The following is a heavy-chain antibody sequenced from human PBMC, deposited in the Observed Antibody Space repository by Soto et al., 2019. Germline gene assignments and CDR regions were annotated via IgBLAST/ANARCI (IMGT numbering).Heavy chain of an antibody. CDR1: AYTFTSYG. CDR2: ISTYNGKS. CDR3: AKTLVTPGALQYYYGMDV. Sequence: GASVKVSCKASAYTFTSYGISWVRQAPGQGLEWVGWISTYNGKSNYAQKYQGRVTMTTDTSTSTAYMELSSLRFDDTAVYYCAKTLVTPGALQYYYGMDVWGQGTTVTVSS. D-gene: IGHD5-18*01. J-gene: IGHJ6*02. V-gene: IGHV1-18*01.